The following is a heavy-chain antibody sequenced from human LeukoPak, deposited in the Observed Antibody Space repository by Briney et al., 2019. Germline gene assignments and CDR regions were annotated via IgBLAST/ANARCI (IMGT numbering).Heavy chain of an antibody. CDR1: GFTFSSYW. CDR3: ARESTSEIAAAGTQY. CDR2: INSDGSST. J-gene: IGHJ4*02. V-gene: IGHV3-74*01. D-gene: IGHD6-13*01. Sequence: GGSLRLSCAASGFTFSSYWMHWVRQAPGKGLVWVSRINSDGSSTSYADSVKGRFTISRDNAKNTLYLQMNSLRAEDTAVYYCARESTSEIAAAGTQYWGQGTPVTVSS.